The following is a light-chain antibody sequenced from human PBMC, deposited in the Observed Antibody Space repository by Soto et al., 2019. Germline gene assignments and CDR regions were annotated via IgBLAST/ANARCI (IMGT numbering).Light chain of an antibody. CDR2: DAS. Sequence: EIVLRQSPSSLSFSPVWIGXPACXXSQSVSRYLAWYQQKPGQAPRLLIYDASNRATGVPVRFSGSGSGTDFTLTISSLEPEDFAVYYCQQRNDWRRGTFGQGTRLEIK. V-gene: IGKV3-11*01. J-gene: IGKJ5*01. CDR1: QSVSRY. CDR3: QQRNDWRRGT.